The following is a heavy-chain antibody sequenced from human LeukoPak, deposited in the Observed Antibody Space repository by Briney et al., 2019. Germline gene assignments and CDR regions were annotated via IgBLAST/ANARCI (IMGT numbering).Heavy chain of an antibody. J-gene: IGHJ4*02. CDR3: AKGASWFGELLAPSPDY. D-gene: IGHD3-10*01. V-gene: IGHV3-30*18. CDR1: GFTFSSYW. CDR2: ISYDGSSK. Sequence: GGSLRLSCAASGFTFSSYWMGWVRQAPGKWLEWVAFISYDGSSKYYADSVKGRFTISRDNSKNTLYLQMNSLRAEDTAVYYCAKGASWFGELLAPSPDYWGQGTLVTVSS.